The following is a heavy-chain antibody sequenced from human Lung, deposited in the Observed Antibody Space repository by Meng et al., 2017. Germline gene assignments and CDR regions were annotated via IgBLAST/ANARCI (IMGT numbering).Heavy chain of an antibody. Sequence: QGQQQQWGAGMLKTSGTLALTCVVHGGSFSDYYWSWIRKPPGKGLEWIGEINHSGSTNYNPSLESRATISVDTSQNNLSLKLSSVTAADSAVYYCARGPTTMAHDFDYWGQGTLVTVSS. V-gene: IGHV4-34*01. CDR1: GGSFSDYY. D-gene: IGHD4-11*01. CDR2: INHSGST. CDR3: ARGPTTMAHDFDY. J-gene: IGHJ4*02.